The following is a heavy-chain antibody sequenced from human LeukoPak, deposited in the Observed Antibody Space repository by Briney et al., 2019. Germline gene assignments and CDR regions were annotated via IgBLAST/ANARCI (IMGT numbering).Heavy chain of an antibody. Sequence: GGSLRLSCAASGFTFSSYWMHWLRQAPGKGLVWVSRINSDGSSTSYADSVKGRFTISRDNAKNTLYLQMNSLRAEDTAVYYCAREGSRVWFDPWGQGTLVTVSS. V-gene: IGHV3-74*01. CDR3: AREGSRVWFDP. J-gene: IGHJ5*02. CDR2: INSDGSST. D-gene: IGHD2/OR15-2a*01. CDR1: GFTFSSYW.